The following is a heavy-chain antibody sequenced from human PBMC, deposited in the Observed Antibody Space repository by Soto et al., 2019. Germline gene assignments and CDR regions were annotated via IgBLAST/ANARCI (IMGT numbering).Heavy chain of an antibody. J-gene: IGHJ6*02. Sequence: QVQLVESGGGVVQPGRSLRLSCAASGFTFSSYGMHWVRQAPGKGLEWVAVISYDGSNKYYADSVKGRVTISRDNSKNTLYLQMNSLRAEDTDVYYCAKVIVGAMYVWGQGTTVTVSS. CDR3: AKVIVGAMYV. CDR1: GFTFSSYG. D-gene: IGHD1-26*01. V-gene: IGHV3-30*18. CDR2: ISYDGSNK.